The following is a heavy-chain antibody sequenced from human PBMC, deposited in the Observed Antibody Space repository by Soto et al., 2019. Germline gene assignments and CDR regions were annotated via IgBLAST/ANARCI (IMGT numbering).Heavy chain of an antibody. V-gene: IGHV3-23*01. D-gene: IGHD2-2*01. CDR3: ATERYCSSTSCYSGFDY. CDR2: ISGSGSST. Sequence: GGSLRLSCAASGFPFSSYVMTWVRQAPGKGLECVSIISGSGSSTHYADSVKGRFTISRDSSKNTLYLQLNSLRAEDTVVYYCATERYCSSTSCYSGFDYWGQGTLVTVSS. J-gene: IGHJ4*02. CDR1: GFPFSSYV.